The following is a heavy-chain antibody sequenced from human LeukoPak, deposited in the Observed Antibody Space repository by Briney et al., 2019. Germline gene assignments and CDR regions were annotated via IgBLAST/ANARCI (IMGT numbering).Heavy chain of an antibody. J-gene: IGHJ6*03. CDR1: GGTFSSYA. CDR2: IIPIFGTA. Sequence: SVKVSCKASGGTFSSYAISWVRQAPGQGLEWMGGIIPIFGTANYAQKFQGRVTITTDESTSTAYMELSSLRSEDTAVYYCARGLVAGAVVVPAAMEYYYYMDVWGKGTTVAVSS. CDR3: ARGLVAGAVVVPAAMEYYYYMDV. V-gene: IGHV1-69*05. D-gene: IGHD2-2*01.